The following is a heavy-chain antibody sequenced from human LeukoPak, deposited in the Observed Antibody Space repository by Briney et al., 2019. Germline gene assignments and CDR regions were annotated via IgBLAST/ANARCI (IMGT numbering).Heavy chain of an antibody. CDR1: GYTLTGYY. CDR3: ARVPPYGDYAHGYYFDY. J-gene: IGHJ4*02. Sequence: GASVKVSCNTFGYTLTGYYMHWVRQAPGQGLEWMGWINPNSGGTNYAQKFQGRVTMTRDTSISTAYMELSRLRSDDTAVYYCARVPPYGDYAHGYYFDYWGQGTLVTVSS. V-gene: IGHV1-2*02. CDR2: INPNSGGT. D-gene: IGHD4-17*01.